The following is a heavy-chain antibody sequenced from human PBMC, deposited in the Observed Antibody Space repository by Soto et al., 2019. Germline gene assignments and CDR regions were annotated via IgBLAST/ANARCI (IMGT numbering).Heavy chain of an antibody. CDR3: ARLYMALDY. D-gene: IGHD3-10*01. CDR2: FYYLGGX. V-gene: IGHV4-39*01. J-gene: IGHJ4*02. CDR1: CDSINSSDYH. Sequence: SETLSLTCTVSCDSINSSDYHWGWIRQPPGKCLEWIGSFYYLGGXXSNPSLKXXVTISVDTPGVQFTLXLMSVTSADTAVYYCARLYMALDYWRQGSLVTXSS.